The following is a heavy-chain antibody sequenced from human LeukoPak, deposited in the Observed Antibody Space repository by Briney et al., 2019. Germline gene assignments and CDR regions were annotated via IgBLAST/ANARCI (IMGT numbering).Heavy chain of an antibody. CDR3: AKGGTVVPAREVPFDY. Sequence: PGGPLRLSCAASGFTFSCYAMSWGRQAPGKRLEWVSAISGSGGSTNYADSVKGRFTISRDNSKNTLYLQMNSLRAEDTAVYYCAKGGTVVPAREVPFDYWGQGTLVTVSS. J-gene: IGHJ4*02. CDR2: ISGSGGST. CDR1: GFTFSCYA. V-gene: IGHV3-23*01. D-gene: IGHD2-2*01.